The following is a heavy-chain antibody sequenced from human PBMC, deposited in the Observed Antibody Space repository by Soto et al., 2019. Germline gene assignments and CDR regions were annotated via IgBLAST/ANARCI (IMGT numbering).Heavy chain of an antibody. CDR3: AHRLDAACFTCFHL. J-gene: IGHJ4*02. CDR1: GFSLRNSGMG. D-gene: IGHD3-16*01. Sequence: QITLRESGPTLVKSTQTLTLTCTFSGFSLRNSGMGVAWIRQPPGKALEWLSLIFWNDDRRYSPSLKSRLTITKDTSKNQVVLRMTHMDPVDTATYFCAHRLDAACFTCFHLWGQGTLVTVSS. CDR2: IFWNDDR. V-gene: IGHV2-5*01.